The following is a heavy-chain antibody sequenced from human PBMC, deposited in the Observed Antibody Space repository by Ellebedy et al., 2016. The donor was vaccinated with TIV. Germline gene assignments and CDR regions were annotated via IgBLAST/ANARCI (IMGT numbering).Heavy chain of an antibody. Sequence: GESLKISCAASGFSFSTYGMHWVRQAPGQGLEWVAVIWYDGFNKDYADSVKGRFTISRDNSKSTLYLEMKSLRVEDTAVYFCARRKREGDYDYFGFDHWGQGTLVTVSS. CDR2: IWYDGFNK. CDR1: GFSFSTYG. V-gene: IGHV3-33*01. J-gene: IGHJ4*02. CDR3: ARRKREGDYDYFGFDH. D-gene: IGHD5-12*01.